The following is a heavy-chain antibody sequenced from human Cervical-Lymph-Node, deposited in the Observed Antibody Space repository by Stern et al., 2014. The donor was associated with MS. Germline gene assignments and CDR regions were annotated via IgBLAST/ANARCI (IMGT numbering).Heavy chain of an antibody. CDR2: FDPEDGET. CDR1: GSTLTQLS. CDR3: ASQWSLDY. J-gene: IGHJ4*02. V-gene: IGHV1-24*01. Sequence: VQLVESGAEVKKPGASVKVSCKVSGSTLTQLSIHWVRQAPGKGLEWMGGFDPEDGETAYAQIFQGRVTMTEDTSTDTAYMELNSLRSEDTAVYYCASQWSLDYWGQVTLITVSS. D-gene: IGHD2-15*01.